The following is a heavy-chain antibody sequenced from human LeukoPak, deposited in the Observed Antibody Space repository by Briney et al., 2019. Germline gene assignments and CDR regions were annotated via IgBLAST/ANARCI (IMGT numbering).Heavy chain of an antibody. J-gene: IGHJ4*02. Sequence: SETLSLTCTVSGGSMSNIYWSWIRQPPGKGLEWIGHIYSSGSANYNPSLKSRVTISVDRSKNQFSLKLSSVTAADTAVYYCARSEYSSSPSDYWGQGTLVTVSS. V-gene: IGHV4-59*12. CDR3: ARSEYSSSPSDY. CDR2: IYSSGSA. D-gene: IGHD6-6*01. CDR1: GGSMSNIY.